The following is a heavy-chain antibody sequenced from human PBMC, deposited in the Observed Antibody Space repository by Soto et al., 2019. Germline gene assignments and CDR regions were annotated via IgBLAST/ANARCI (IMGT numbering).Heavy chain of an antibody. J-gene: IGHJ6*03. CDR2: IYWDDDK. CDR1: GFSLSTSGVG. V-gene: IGHV2-5*02. D-gene: IGHD6-25*01. CDR3: ARGSDTYYYYYMDV. Sequence: SGPTLVKPTQTLTLTCTFSGFSLSTSGVGVGWIRQPPGKALEWLALIYWDDDKRYSPSLKSRLTITKDTSKNQVVLTMTNMDPVDTATYYCARGSDTYYYYYMDVWGKGTTVTVSS.